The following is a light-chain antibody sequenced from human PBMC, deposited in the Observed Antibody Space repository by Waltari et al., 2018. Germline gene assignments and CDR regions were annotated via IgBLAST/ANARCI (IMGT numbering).Light chain of an antibody. Sequence: EIVMTQSPATLSVSPGARATLSCRAGQRVSSNLPWYQQKPGLAPRLLIYGASTRATGISARFSGSGSGTEFTLTISSLQSEDFAVYYCQHYNNFWTFGQGTKVEIK. CDR1: QRVSSN. CDR2: GAS. J-gene: IGKJ1*01. V-gene: IGKV3-15*01. CDR3: QHYNNFWT.